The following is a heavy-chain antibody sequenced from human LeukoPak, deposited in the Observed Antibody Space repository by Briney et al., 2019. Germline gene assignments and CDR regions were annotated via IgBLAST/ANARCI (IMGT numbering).Heavy chain of an antibody. CDR3: ARDRILTGYYYDAFDI. D-gene: IGHD3-9*01. CDR1: GGSFSGYY. V-gene: IGHV4-34*01. CDR2: INHSGST. Sequence: SETLSLTCAVYGGSFSGYYWSWIRQPPGKGLEWIGEINHSGSTNYNPSLKSRVTISVDTSKNQFPLKLSSVTAADTAVYYYARDRILTGYYYDAFDIWGQGTMVTVSS. J-gene: IGHJ3*02.